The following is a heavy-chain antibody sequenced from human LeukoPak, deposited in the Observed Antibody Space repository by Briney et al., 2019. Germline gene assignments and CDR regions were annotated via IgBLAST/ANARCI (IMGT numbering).Heavy chain of an antibody. Sequence: GEPLKISCKGSGYSFTNYWIAWVRKMPGRGLEWMVIINPSDSDTRYSPSFQGQVTISADKSISTAYLQWSSLKASDSAMYYCARAWNFDYWGQGTLVTVSS. CDR1: GYSFTNYW. D-gene: IGHD1-1*01. V-gene: IGHV5-51*01. J-gene: IGHJ4*02. CDR3: ARAWNFDY. CDR2: INPSDSDT.